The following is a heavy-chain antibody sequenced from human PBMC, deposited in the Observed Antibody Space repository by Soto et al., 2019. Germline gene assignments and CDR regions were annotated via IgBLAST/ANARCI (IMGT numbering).Heavy chain of an antibody. CDR3: ARDDTGGGLTYVFDH. V-gene: IGHV3-33*01. D-gene: IGHD2-8*02. CDR1: GFNFNAYG. Sequence: QVHLVQSGGGVVQPGGSLRLSCVASGFNFNAYGMHWVRQAPGKGLEWVAIIWNDGSNEYYADSVKGRFTTSRDNSKNTLFLQMDRLSAEDTAIYYCARDDTGGGLTYVFDHWGQGILVTVSS. CDR2: IWNDGSNE. J-gene: IGHJ4*02.